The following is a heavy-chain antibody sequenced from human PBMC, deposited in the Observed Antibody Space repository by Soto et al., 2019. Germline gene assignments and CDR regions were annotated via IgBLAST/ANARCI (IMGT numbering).Heavy chain of an antibody. CDR3: ARTFLIVVVPAAIAADNWFDP. J-gene: IGHJ5*02. Sequence: ASVKVSCKASGYTFTSYGISWVRQAPGQGLEWMGWISAYNGNTNYAQKLQGRVTMTTDTSTSTAYMELRSLRSDDTAVYYCARTFLIVVVPAAIAADNWFDPWGQGTLVTVPQ. CDR1: GYTFTSYG. D-gene: IGHD2-2*02. V-gene: IGHV1-18*01. CDR2: ISAYNGNT.